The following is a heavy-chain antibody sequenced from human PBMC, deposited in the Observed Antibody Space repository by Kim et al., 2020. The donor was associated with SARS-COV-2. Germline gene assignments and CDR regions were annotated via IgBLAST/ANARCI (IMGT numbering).Heavy chain of an antibody. J-gene: IGHJ4*02. V-gene: IGHV5-51*01. Sequence: YNPAVQGQVTISADKSISTAYLQWSDLKATDTAIYYCAGHGDGYAYSFDFWGQGALVTVSS. CDR3: AGHGDGYAYSFDF. D-gene: IGHD5-12*01.